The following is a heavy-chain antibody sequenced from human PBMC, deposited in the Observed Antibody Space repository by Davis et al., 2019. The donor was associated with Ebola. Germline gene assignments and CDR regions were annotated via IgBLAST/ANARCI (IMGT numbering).Heavy chain of an antibody. D-gene: IGHD6-13*01. J-gene: IGHJ6*02. V-gene: IGHV4-61*01. Sequence: MPSETLSLTCTVSGGSVSSGSYYWSWIRQPPGKGLEWIGYIYYSGSTNYNPSLKSRVTISVDTSKNQFSLKLSSVTAADTAVYYCARFPRSRRGHGMDVWGQGTTVTVSS. CDR1: GGSVSSGSYY. CDR2: IYYSGST. CDR3: ARFPRSRRGHGMDV.